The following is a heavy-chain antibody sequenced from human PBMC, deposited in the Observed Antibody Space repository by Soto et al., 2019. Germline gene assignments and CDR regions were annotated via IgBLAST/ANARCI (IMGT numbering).Heavy chain of an antibody. D-gene: IGHD4-17*01. CDR2: IGSDGRRA. Sequence: QVQLVESGGGVVQPGGSLRLSCAASGFTFGRHGMHWVRQAPGKGLEGVAVIGSDGRRASYADSVKGRFTISRDNGQNTLYLQMNSLRAEETVVYYCARDDDYGDKGLDYWGQGTLVTVSS. CDR1: GFTFGRHG. J-gene: IGHJ4*02. CDR3: ARDDDYGDKGLDY. V-gene: IGHV3-33*01.